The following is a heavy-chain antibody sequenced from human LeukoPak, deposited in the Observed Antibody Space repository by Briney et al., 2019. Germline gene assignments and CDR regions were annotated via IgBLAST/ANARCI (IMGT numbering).Heavy chain of an antibody. V-gene: IGHV1-46*01. D-gene: IGHD2-15*01. Sequence: ASVKVSCKASGYTFTSYYMHWVRQAPGQGLEWMGIINPSGGSTSYAQKFQGRVTMTRDMSTSTVYMELSSLRSEDTAVYYCARGGLSRGSRKGKIDYWGQGTLVTVSS. CDR1: GYTFTSYY. J-gene: IGHJ4*02. CDR2: INPSGGST. CDR3: ARGGLSRGSRKGKIDY.